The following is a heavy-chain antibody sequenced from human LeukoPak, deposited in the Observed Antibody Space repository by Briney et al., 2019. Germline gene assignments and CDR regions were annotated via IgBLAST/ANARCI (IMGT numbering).Heavy chain of an antibody. D-gene: IGHD2-2*01. CDR2: INHSGST. V-gene: IGHV4-34*01. CDR1: GGSFSGYY. CDR3: ARGTRNIVVVPAALQTLYYYYYYMDV. J-gene: IGHJ6*03. Sequence: SETLSLTCAVYGGSFSGYYWSWIRQPPEKGLEWIGEINHSGSTNYNPSLKSRVTISVDTSKNQFSPKLSSVTAADTAVYYCARGTRNIVVVPAALQTLYYYYYYMDVWGKGTTVTVSS.